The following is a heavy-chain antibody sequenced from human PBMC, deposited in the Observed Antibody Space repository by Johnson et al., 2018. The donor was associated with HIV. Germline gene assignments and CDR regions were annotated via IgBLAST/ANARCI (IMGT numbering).Heavy chain of an antibody. CDR1: GFTVINTY. Sequence: VQLVESGGGLIQPGGSLRLSCAASGFTVINTYMSWVRQPPGKGLEWVSVIYSGDSTFYAHSVKGRFTISRDNSKNTLYLQMNSLRAEDTAVYYCARADRLRMFFGVVIPSGHDAFDIWGQGTMVTVSS. V-gene: IGHV3-53*01. J-gene: IGHJ3*02. CDR2: IYSGDST. CDR3: ARADRLRMFFGVVIPSGHDAFDI. D-gene: IGHD3-3*01.